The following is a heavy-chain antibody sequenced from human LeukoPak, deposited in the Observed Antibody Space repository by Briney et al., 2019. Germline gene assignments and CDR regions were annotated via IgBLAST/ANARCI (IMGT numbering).Heavy chain of an antibody. CDR3: ARDREYDFWNGYYEGAFDI. CDR1: GYTFTSYG. J-gene: IGHJ3*02. D-gene: IGHD3-3*01. CDR2: ISAYIGNT. Sequence: ASVKVSCKASGYTFTSYGISWVRQAPGQGLEWMGWISAYIGNTNYAQKFQGRVTMTTDTSTSTAYMELRSLRSDDTAVYYCARDREYDFWNGYYEGAFDIWGQGTMVTVSS. V-gene: IGHV1-18*01.